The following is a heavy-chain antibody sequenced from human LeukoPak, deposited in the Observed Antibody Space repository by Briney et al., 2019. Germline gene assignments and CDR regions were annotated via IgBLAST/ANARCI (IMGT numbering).Heavy chain of an antibody. D-gene: IGHD3-22*01. J-gene: IGHJ4*02. CDR2: MNPNSGNT. Sequence: ASVKVSCKASGYTFSRYDINWVRQATGQGPEWMGWMNPNSGNTGNAQKFQGRVTMTRNTSISTAYLELSSLRSEDTAVYFCARRADYSDSSAYYYWGQGTLVTVSS. V-gene: IGHV1-8*01. CDR1: GYTFSRYD. CDR3: ARRADYSDSSAYYY.